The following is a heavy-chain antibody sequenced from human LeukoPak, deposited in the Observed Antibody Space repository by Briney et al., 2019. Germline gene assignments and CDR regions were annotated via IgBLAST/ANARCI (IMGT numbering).Heavy chain of an antibody. CDR2: ITGSGDST. CDR3: AKWGDYDILAGYYGSDY. V-gene: IGHV3-23*01. CDR1: GFIFSNYA. D-gene: IGHD3-9*01. J-gene: IGHJ4*02. Sequence: PGASLRLSCAASGFIFSNYAMSWVRQAPGKGLEWVSAITGSGDSTYYADSVKGRFTISRDNSKNTLYLQVNRLRAEDTAVYYCAKWGDYDILAGYYGSDYWGQGTLVTVYS.